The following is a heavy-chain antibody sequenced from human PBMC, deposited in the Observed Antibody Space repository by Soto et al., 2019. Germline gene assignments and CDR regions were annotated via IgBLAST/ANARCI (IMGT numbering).Heavy chain of an antibody. CDR1: GFTFSSYS. J-gene: IGHJ6*03. V-gene: IGHV3-48*01. Sequence: GGSLRLSCAASGFTFSSYSMNWVRQAPGKGLEWVSYISSSSSTIYYADSVKGRFTISRDNAKNSLYLQMNSLRAEDTAVYYCARQAKPEPGPVYYYYYMDVWGKGTTVTVSS. CDR3: ARQAKPEPGPVYYYYYMDV. D-gene: IGHD1-26*01. CDR2: ISSSSSTI.